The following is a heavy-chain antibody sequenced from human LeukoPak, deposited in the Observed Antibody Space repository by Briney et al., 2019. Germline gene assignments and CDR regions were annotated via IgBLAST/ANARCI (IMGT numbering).Heavy chain of an antibody. CDR2: IYPGDSDT. D-gene: IGHD3-22*01. J-gene: IGHJ5*02. V-gene: IGHV5-51*01. Sequence: GESLQISCKGSGYSFTSYWIGWVRQMPGKGLEWMGIIYPGDSDTRYSPSFQGQVTISADKSISTAYLQWSSLKASDTAMYYCARQNYYYDSSGPPVGWFDPWGQGTLVTVSS. CDR1: GYSFTSYW. CDR3: ARQNYYYDSSGPPVGWFDP.